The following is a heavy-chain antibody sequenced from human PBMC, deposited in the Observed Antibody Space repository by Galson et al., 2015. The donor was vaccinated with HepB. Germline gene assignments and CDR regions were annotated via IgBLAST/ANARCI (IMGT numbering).Heavy chain of an antibody. Sequence: SLRLSCAASGFSVSNYGIHWVRQAPGKGLEWVAVMRLDGSNKYYADSVKGRFTISRDNSKNTLYLQMNNLRAEDTAVYYCAKDRTAAGNYYFGMDVWGQGTKVTVSS. CDR2: MRLDGSNK. V-gene: IGHV3-33*06. CDR3: AKDRTAAGNYYFGMDV. CDR1: GFSVSNYG. D-gene: IGHD6-13*01. J-gene: IGHJ6*02.